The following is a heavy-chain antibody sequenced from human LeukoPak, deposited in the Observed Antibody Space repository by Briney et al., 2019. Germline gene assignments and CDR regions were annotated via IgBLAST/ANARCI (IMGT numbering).Heavy chain of an antibody. J-gene: IGHJ4*02. D-gene: IGHD3-22*01. CDR1: GFTFSSYS. Sequence: GGSLRLSCEASGFTFSSYSMNWVRQAPGKGLEWISYISTSTTTIYYANSVKGRFTISRDNSNNMVYPQMNNLRAEDTAVYYCVKDLVGYDSSGYRDYWGQGTLVTVSS. V-gene: IGHV3-48*01. CDR3: VKDLVGYDSSGYRDY. CDR2: ISTSTTTI.